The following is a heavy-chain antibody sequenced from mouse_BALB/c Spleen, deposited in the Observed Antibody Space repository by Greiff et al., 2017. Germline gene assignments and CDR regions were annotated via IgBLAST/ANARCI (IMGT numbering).Heavy chain of an antibody. J-gene: IGHJ3*01. V-gene: IGHV5-17*02. CDR3: ARRDGNYAWFAY. D-gene: IGHD2-1*01. Sequence: EVQGVESGGGLVQPGGSRKLSCAASGFTFSSFGMHWVRQAPEKGLEWVAYISSGSSTIYYADTVKGRFTISRDNPKNTLFLQMTSLRSEDTAMYYCARRDGNYAWFAYWGQGTLVTVSA. CDR2: ISSGSSTI. CDR1: GFTFSSFG.